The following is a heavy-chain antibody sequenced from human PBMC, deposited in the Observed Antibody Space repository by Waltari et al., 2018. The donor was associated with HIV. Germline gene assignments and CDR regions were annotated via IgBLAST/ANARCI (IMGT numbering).Heavy chain of an antibody. D-gene: IGHD6-13*01. J-gene: IGHJ4*02. V-gene: IGHV1-2*06. CDR3: VRDLYCIRATGFDY. CDR2: VNPKTTGT. CDR1: GYNFSDYY. Sequence: QVQLVQSGAEVKRPGASVRVSCETSGYNFSDYYIHWIRQAPGQGFEWVGRVNPKTTGTNYAQKFKGRVTLTRDTATNTVYMDLSSLTSDDTAVYYCVRDLYCIRATGFDYWGQGTLVTVSS.